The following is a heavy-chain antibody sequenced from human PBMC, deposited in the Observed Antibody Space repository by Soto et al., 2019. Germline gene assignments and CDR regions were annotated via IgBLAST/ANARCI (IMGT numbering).Heavy chain of an antibody. CDR1: GLTFSRYG. V-gene: IGHV3-30*18. CDR3: AKDRGLSGYQLKYHYGMDV. J-gene: IGHJ6*02. D-gene: IGHD3-22*01. CDR2: ISYDGSNK. Sequence: LRLSCEASGLTFSRYGMHWVRQAPGKALEWVAVISYDGSNKNYADSVKGRFTVSRDNSKNTVYLQMNSLRAEDTALYYCAKDRGLSGYQLKYHYGMDVWGQGTTVTVSS.